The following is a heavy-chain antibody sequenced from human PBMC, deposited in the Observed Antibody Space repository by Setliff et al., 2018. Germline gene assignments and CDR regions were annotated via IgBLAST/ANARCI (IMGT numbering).Heavy chain of an antibody. CDR3: ARGGRISYRPSSSWYILDY. CDR2: INHSGST. CDR1: GGSFSGYY. Sequence: SETLSLTCAVYGGSFSGYYWSWIRQPPGKGLEWIGEINHSGSTNYNPSHKSRVTISVDTSKNQFSLKRSSVTAADTAVYYCARGGRISYRPSSSWYILDYWGQGTLVTVSS. J-gene: IGHJ4*02. D-gene: IGHD6-13*01. V-gene: IGHV4-34*01.